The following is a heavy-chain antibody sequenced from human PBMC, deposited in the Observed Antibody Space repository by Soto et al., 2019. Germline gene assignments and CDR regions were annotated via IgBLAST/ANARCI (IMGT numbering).Heavy chain of an antibody. V-gene: IGHV1-69*01. Sequence: QVQLVQSGAEVKKPGSSVKVSCKASGGTFSSYAISWVRQAPGQGLEWMGGIIPIFGTANYAQKLQGRVTITADESTSTAYMELSSLRSEDTAVYYCAREGGNDYGDKTYAFDIWGQGTMVTVSS. CDR2: IIPIFGTA. CDR1: GGTFSSYA. CDR3: AREGGNDYGDKTYAFDI. D-gene: IGHD4-17*01. J-gene: IGHJ3*02.